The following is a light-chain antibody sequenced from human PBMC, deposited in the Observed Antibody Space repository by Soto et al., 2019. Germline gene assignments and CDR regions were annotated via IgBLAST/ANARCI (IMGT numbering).Light chain of an antibody. CDR1: QSLSSSQ. Sequence: EIVLTQSPGTLSLSPGERATLSCRASQSLSSSQLAWYQQKPGQAPRLLIHDASSRATGISDRFTGSGSGTDFTLTITTLEPEDFAVYYCQQYGSSPRTFGLRTKVDI. CDR2: DAS. J-gene: IGKJ1*01. CDR3: QQYGSSPRT. V-gene: IGKV3-20*01.